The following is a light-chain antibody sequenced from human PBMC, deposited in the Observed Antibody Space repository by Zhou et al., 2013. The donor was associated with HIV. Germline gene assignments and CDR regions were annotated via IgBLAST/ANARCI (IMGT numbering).Light chain of an antibody. CDR2: KAS. J-gene: IGKJ1*01. CDR1: QSISSW. Sequence: DIQMTQSPSTLSASVGDRVTITCRASQSISSWLAWYQQEPGKAPNLLIYKASSLKSGVPSRFSGSGSGTEFTLTISSLQPDDFASYYCQQYNSYSWTFGQGTKVEIK. CDR3: QQYNSYSWT. V-gene: IGKV1-5*03.